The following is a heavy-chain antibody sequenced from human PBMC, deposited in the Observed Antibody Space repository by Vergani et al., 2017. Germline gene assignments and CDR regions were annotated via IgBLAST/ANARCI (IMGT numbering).Heavy chain of an antibody. V-gene: IGHV3-48*01. D-gene: IGHD1-1*01. CDR3: TTGPLQLGQEIIYYYYGMDV. J-gene: IGHJ6*02. CDR2: ISSSSSTI. Sequence: EVQLVESGGGLVQPGGSLRLSCAASGFTFSSYSMNWVRQAPGKGLEWVSYISSSSSTIYYADSVKGRFTISRDDSKNTLYLQMNSLKTEDTAVYYCTTGPLQLGQEIIYYYYGMDVWGQGTTVTVSS. CDR1: GFTFSSYS.